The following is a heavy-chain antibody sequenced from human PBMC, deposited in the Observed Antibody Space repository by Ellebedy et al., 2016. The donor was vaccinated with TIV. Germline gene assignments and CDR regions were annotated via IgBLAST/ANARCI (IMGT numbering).Heavy chain of an antibody. CDR2: ISWSGDDT. D-gene: IGHD1-26*01. CDR3: AKYRQRLLESFDY. Sequence: PGGSLRLSCTASGFTFTNYGVSSVRQAPGKGLEWVSSISWSGDDTYYADSVKGRFTMSRDNSKNTLHLQMNSLRAEDTAVYYCAKYRQRLLESFDYWGQGTLVTVSS. V-gene: IGHV3-23*01. J-gene: IGHJ4*02. CDR1: GFTFTNYG.